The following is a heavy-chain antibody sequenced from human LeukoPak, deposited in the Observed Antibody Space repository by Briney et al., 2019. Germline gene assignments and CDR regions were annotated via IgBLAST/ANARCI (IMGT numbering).Heavy chain of an antibody. CDR1: GGSISSSSYY. V-gene: IGHV4-39*07. Sequence: SETLSLTCTVSGGSISSSSYYWGWIRQPPGKGLEWIGSIYYSGSTYYNPSLKSRVTISVDTSKNQFSLKLSSVTAADTAVYYCVPYYYDSSGYQPGYFDYWGQGTLVTVSS. J-gene: IGHJ4*02. D-gene: IGHD3-22*01. CDR2: IYYSGST. CDR3: VPYYYDSSGYQPGYFDY.